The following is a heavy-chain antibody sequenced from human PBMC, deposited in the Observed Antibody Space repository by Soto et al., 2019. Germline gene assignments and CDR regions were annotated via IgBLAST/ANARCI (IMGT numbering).Heavy chain of an antibody. CDR1: GYTFTSYG. Sequence: ASVKVSCKASGYTFTSYGISWVRQAPGQGLEWMGWISAYNGNTNYAQKLQGRVTMTTDTSTSTAYMELRSLRSDDTAVYYCATHAYCSGGSCYTVDYWGQGTLVTVSS. CDR2: ISAYNGNT. D-gene: IGHD2-15*01. CDR3: ATHAYCSGGSCYTVDY. J-gene: IGHJ4*02. V-gene: IGHV1-18*01.